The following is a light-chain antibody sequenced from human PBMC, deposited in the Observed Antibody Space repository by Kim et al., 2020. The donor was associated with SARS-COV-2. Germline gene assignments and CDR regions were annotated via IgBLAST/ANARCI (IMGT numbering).Light chain of an antibody. CDR3: SSYTSRSTLV. Sequence: QSALTQPASVSGSPGQSITISCTGTSSDVGGYNYVSWYQQHPDKAPKLMIYDVSYRPSGVSNRFSGSKSGNTASLTISGLQVEDEADYYCSSYTSRSTLVFGGGTKLTVL. CDR1: SSDVGGYNY. J-gene: IGLJ3*02. CDR2: DVS. V-gene: IGLV2-14*03.